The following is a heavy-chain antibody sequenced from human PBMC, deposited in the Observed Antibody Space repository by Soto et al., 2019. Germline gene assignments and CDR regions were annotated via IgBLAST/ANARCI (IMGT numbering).Heavy chain of an antibody. CDR2: IDPSDSYV. J-gene: IGHJ6*02. Sequence: PGESLKISGKGSGYIFPSNWINWVRQTPGKGLEWMGRIDPSDSYVNYSPSLQGHVTISADKSTSNVSLQWSSLKGSDTAMYYCTRQVKVYGYPSGSPYYGVDVSGQGTTVTVSS. CDR1: GYIFPSNW. D-gene: IGHD2-2*03. V-gene: IGHV5-10-1*01. CDR3: TRQVKVYGYPSGSPYYGVDV.